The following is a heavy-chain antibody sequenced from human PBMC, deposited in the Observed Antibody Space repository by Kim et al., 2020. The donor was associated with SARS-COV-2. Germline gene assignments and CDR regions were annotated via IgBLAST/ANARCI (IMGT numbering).Heavy chain of an antibody. CDR1: GFTFSTYW. Sequence: GGSLRLSCAASGFTFSTYWMHWVRQAPGKGLVWVSRIKTDGSDIKYADSVKGRFTASRDNAKNTLFLQMNSLRAEDTAVYYCVSDTAQAGDIYMAVWGKG. CDR3: VSDTAQAGDIYMAV. V-gene: IGHV3-74*01. J-gene: IGHJ6*03. CDR2: IKTDGSDI.